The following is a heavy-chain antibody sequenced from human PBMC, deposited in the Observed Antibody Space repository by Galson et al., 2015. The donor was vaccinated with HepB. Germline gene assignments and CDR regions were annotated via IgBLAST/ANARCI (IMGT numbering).Heavy chain of an antibody. CDR2: IHSGGVT. J-gene: IGHJ4*02. V-gene: IGHV4-4*07. CDR3: ARRDSSAWYFDL. D-gene: IGHD3-22*01. Sequence: SETLSLTCNVSGDSITNYYWSWIRQPAGKGLEWIGRIHSGGVTNYNPSLKSRVAMSVDASRNQISLKLSSVTAADTAIYSCARRDSSAWYFDLWGQGTRVTVSS. CDR1: GDSITNYY.